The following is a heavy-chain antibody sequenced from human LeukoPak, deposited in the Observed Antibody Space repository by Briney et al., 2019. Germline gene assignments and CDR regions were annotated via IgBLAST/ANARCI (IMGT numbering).Heavy chain of an antibody. CDR1: GFTLSNYW. CDR3: ARFVVVTAGDY. J-gene: IGHJ4*01. D-gene: IGHD2-21*02. V-gene: IGHV3-74*01. Sequence: GGFLRLSCSASGFTLSNYWMHWVRQAPGKGLVWVARLHSNGAFTTYADSVKGRFTISRDTAKNTLYLQMNSLRVEDTAVYYCARFVVVTAGDYWGQGTLVTVSS. CDR2: LHSNGAFT.